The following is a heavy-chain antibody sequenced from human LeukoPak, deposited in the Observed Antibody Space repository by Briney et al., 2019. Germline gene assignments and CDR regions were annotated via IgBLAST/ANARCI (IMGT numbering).Heavy chain of an antibody. CDR3: ARHWVTSSSTNWFDP. J-gene: IGHJ5*02. V-gene: IGHV4-39*01. D-gene: IGHD6-6*01. Sequence: SETLSLTCTVSGGSISSSSYYWGWIRQPPGKGLEWICSIYYSGSTYYNPSLKSRVTISVDTSKNRFSLKLSSLTAADTAVYYCARHWVTSSSTNWFDPWGQGALVTVSS. CDR2: IYYSGST. CDR1: GGSISSSSYY.